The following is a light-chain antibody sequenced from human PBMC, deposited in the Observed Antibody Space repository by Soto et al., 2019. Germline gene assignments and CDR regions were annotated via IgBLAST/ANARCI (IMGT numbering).Light chain of an antibody. CDR2: VAS. CDR3: QHYGSSPRT. Sequence: EIVLTQSPGTLSLSPGERATLSCRASQGGSRSYLAWYQQKTGQAPRHLIYVASSRATGIPNRFSGSESGTDFTLTISRLEPEDFAVYYCQHYGSSPRTFGQGTKVEI. V-gene: IGKV3-20*01. CDR1: QGGSRSY. J-gene: IGKJ1*01.